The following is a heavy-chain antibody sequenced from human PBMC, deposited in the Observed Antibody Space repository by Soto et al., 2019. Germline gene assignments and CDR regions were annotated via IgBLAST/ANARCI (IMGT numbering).Heavy chain of an antibody. CDR3: AKDSGRGSADYYFDY. CDR1: GFTFSNYG. D-gene: IGHD3-10*01. Sequence: WGSLRLSCAASGFTFSNYGMHWVRQAPGKGLEWVAVISYNGNDKYHVDSVKGRFTISRDNSKNTLFLQMNSLRADDTAVYYCAKDSGRGSADYYFDYWGQGTLVTVPQ. CDR2: ISYNGNDK. V-gene: IGHV3-30*18. J-gene: IGHJ4*02.